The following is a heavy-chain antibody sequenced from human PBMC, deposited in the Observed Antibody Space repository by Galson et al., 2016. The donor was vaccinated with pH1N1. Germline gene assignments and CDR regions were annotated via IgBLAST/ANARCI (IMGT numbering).Heavy chain of an antibody. CDR1: GFNFSNHW. D-gene: IGHD3-3*01. J-gene: IGHJ4*01. CDR2: VNEEGIEE. Sequence: SLRLSCAGSGFNFSNHWMAWVRQAPGKGLEWVAHVNEEGIEENYIDSVTGRFIITRDNAKKSVFLQMYSLRGDDTAVYYCARVRGSAFFAMDLWGQGALVTVSS. V-gene: IGHV3-7*03. CDR3: ARVRGSAFFAMDL.